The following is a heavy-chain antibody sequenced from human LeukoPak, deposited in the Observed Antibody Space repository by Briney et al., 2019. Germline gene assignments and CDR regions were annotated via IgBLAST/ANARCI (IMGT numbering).Heavy chain of an antibody. V-gene: IGHV4-39*01. J-gene: IGHJ5*02. CDR1: GGSISSSSYY. CDR2: IYYSGST. D-gene: IGHD3-9*01. Sequence: SETLSLTCTVSGGSISSSSYYWGWIRQPPGKGLEWIGSIYYSGSTYYNPSLKSRVTISVDTSKNQFSLKLSSVTAADTAVYYCARQYYDILTGYYRACWFDPWGQGILVTVSS. CDR3: ARQYYDILTGYYRACWFDP.